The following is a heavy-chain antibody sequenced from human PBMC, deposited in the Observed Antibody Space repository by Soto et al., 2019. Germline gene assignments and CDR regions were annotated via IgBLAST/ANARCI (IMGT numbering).Heavy chain of an antibody. D-gene: IGHD3-22*01. Sequence: EVQLLESGGGLVQPGGSLRLSCAASGFTFSSYAMSWVRQAPGKGLEWVSAISGSGGSTYYADSVKGRFTISRDNSKNTLYLQMNSLRAEDTAVYYCAKDAYYDSSGYYGIYYYYGMDVWGQGTTVTVSS. CDR3: AKDAYYDSSGYYGIYYYYGMDV. CDR1: GFTFSSYA. CDR2: ISGSGGST. J-gene: IGHJ6*02. V-gene: IGHV3-23*01.